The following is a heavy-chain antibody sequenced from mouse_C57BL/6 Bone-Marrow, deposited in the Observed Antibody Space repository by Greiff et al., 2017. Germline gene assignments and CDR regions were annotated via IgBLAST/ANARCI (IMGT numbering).Heavy chain of an antibody. CDR3: ARRGGLYYAMDY. CDR2: ISSGGSYT. V-gene: IGHV5-6*01. Sequence: EVQLQESGGDLVKPGGSLKLSCAASGFTFSSYGMSWVRQTPDKRLEWVATISSGGSYTYYPDSVKGRFTISRDNAKNTLYLQMSSLKSEDTAMYYCARRGGLYYAMDYWGQGTSVTVSS. CDR1: GFTFSSYG. J-gene: IGHJ4*01.